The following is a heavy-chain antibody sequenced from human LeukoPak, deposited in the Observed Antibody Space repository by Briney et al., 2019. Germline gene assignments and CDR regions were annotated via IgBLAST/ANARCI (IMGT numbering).Heavy chain of an antibody. V-gene: IGHV1-18*01. Sequence: GASVKVSCKASGYTFTSYGISWVRQAPGQGLEWMGWISAYNGNTNYAQKLQGRVTMTTDTSTSTAYMELRSLRSDDTAVYYCARGVGGFGELLTRDSPNDYYYYYMDVWGKGTTVTISS. CDR1: GYTFTSYG. J-gene: IGHJ6*03. CDR3: ARGVGGFGELLTRDSPNDYYYYYMDV. CDR2: ISAYNGNT. D-gene: IGHD3-10*01.